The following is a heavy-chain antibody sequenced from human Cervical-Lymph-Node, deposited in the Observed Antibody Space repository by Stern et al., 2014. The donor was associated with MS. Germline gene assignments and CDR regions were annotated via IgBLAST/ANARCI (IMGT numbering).Heavy chain of an antibody. V-gene: IGHV3-48*01. CDR1: GFTFSNYN. D-gene: IGHD5-12*01. CDR3: ARATVATATRIES. CDR2: ISSSSSTI. J-gene: IGHJ4*02. Sequence: EVQLVQSGGVLVQPGGSLRLSCAASGFTFSNYNMHWVRQGPGQGLEWVSYISSSSSTIYYADSVKGRFTISRDNAKNSLYLQMNSLTAEDTAVYYCARATVATATRIESWGQGTLVTVSS.